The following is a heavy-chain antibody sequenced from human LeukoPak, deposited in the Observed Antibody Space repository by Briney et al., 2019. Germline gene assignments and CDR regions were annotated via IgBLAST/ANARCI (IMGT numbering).Heavy chain of an antibody. V-gene: IGHV1-8*01. CDR3: ARRNYGSGSINWFDP. CDR2: MNPNSGNT. Sequence: ASVKVSCKASGYTFTNYDINWVRQATGQGLEWMGWMNPNSGNTGYAQKFQGRVTMTRNTSISTAYMELSSLRSEDTAVYYCARRNYGSGSINWFDPWGQGTLVTVSS. CDR1: GYTFTNYD. D-gene: IGHD3-10*01. J-gene: IGHJ5*02.